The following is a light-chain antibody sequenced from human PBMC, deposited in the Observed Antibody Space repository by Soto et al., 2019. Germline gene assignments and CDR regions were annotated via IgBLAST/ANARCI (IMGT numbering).Light chain of an antibody. CDR1: QSIVRW. J-gene: IGKJ1*01. V-gene: IGKV1-5*01. CDR3: QQYNSHSGG. Sequence: DFQMTQSPSTLSASVGDRVTIPFRASQSIVRWLAWYQQKPGKAPKLLIYDASSLQRGVPSRFSGSGSGTEFTLTISSLQPDDFATYYCQQYNSHSGGFGQGTKVDI. CDR2: DAS.